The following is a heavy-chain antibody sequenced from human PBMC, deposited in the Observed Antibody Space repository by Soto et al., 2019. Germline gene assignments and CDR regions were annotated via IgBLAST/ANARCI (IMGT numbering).Heavy chain of an antibody. CDR2: INAGNGNT. Sequence: ASVKVSCKASGYTFTSYAMHWVCQAPGQRHERMGWINAGNGNTKYSQKFQGRVTITRDTSASTAYMELSSLRTEDTGGEYSDRDFTPSYLGLDYWVQGTLVTVS. CDR1: GYTFTSYA. D-gene: IGHD1-26*01. J-gene: IGHJ4*02. CDR3: DRDFTPSYLGLDY. V-gene: IGHV1-3*01.